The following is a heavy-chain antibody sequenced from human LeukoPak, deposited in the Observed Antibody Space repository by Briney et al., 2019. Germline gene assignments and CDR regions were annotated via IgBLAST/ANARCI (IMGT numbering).Heavy chain of an antibody. CDR1: GGTFISYA. D-gene: IGHD1-1*01. V-gene: IGHV1-69*05. CDR2: IIPIFGTA. Sequence: GASVKVSCKASGGTFISYAISWVRQAPGQGLEWMGGIIPIFGTANYAQKFQGRVTMTRDTSTSTVYMELSSLRSEDTAVYYCARGTTGIYFDYWGQGTLVTVSS. J-gene: IGHJ4*02. CDR3: ARGTTGIYFDY.